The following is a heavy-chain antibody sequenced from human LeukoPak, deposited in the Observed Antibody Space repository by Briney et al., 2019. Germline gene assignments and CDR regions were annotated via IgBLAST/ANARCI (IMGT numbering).Heavy chain of an antibody. D-gene: IGHD5-24*01. CDR3: ARERDAYNWRPLDY. CDR1: GASISAFH. V-gene: IGHV4-4*07. J-gene: IGHJ4*02. CDR2: IYSSGST. Sequence: PSETLSLTCTVSGASISAFHWTWFRQPAGKTLEWIGLIYSSGSTLLNPSLKTRVAMSLDLTKNQLSLRLTSLTAADTAIYYCARERDAYNWRPLDYWGQGILVTVSS.